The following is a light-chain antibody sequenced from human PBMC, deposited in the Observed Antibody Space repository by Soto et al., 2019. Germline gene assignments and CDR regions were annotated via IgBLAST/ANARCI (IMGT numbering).Light chain of an antibody. CDR2: AAS. V-gene: IGKV1-39*01. J-gene: IGKJ1*01. CDR1: QSISSW. CDR3: QQSYSSPPT. Sequence: DIQMTQSPSTLSASVGDRVTITCRARQSISSWLAWYKQKPGKAPKLLIFAASSLQSGVPSRFSGSRSGPDFTLTISSLQPEDFATYYCQQSYSSPPTFGQGTKVDIK.